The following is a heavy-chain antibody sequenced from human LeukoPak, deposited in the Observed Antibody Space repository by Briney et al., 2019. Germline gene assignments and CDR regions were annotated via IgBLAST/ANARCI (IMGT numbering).Heavy chain of an antibody. J-gene: IGHJ4*02. CDR3: ATGTGTSGYGYY. CDR2: IIPIFGTA. D-gene: IGHD5-12*01. CDR1: GGTFSSYA. Sequence: ASVKVSCKASGGTFSSYAISWVRQAPGQGLEWMGGIIPIFGTANYAQKFQGRVTITAEESTSTAYMELSSLRSEDTAVYYCATGTGTSGYGYYWGQGTLVTVSS. V-gene: IGHV1-69*13.